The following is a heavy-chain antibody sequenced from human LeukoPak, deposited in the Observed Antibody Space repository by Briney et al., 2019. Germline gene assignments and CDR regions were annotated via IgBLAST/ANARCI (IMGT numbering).Heavy chain of an antibody. J-gene: IGHJ6*03. D-gene: IGHD2-2*01. CDR2: IIAYNGNT. CDR3: ARVTPKTAHIVVVHHYYYYYYMDV. CDR1: GYTFTSYG. Sequence: GASVKVSCKASGYTFTSYGISWVRQAPGQGLEWMGWIIAYNGNTNYAQKLQGRVTMTTDTSTSTAYMELWSLRSDDTAVYYCARVTPKTAHIVVVHHYYYYYYMDVWGKGTTVTVSS. V-gene: IGHV1-18*01.